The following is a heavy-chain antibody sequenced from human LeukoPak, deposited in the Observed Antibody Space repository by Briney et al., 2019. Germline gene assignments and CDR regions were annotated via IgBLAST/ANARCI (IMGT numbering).Heavy chain of an antibody. CDR3: ARYGNGEWLAHYAFDV. CDR1: GFIFSRYW. CDR2: INQDESER. J-gene: IGHJ3*01. D-gene: IGHD6-19*01. V-gene: IGHV3-7*01. Sequence: GGSLRLSCATSGFIFSRYWMSWVRQAPGRGLEWVANINQDESERNYVDSVKGRFTISRDNAKNSLDLQMNSLRAEDTAVYYCARYGNGEWLAHYAFDVWGQGTMVTVSS.